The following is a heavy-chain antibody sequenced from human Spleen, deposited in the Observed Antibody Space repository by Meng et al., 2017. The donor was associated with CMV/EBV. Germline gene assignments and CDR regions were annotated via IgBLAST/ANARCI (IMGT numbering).Heavy chain of an antibody. Sequence: FHFSDYYMGWVRQPPGKGLEWVSYISGNGDYIHIADSVKGRFSISRDNTKKSLFLQMNSLRDEDTGVFFCVREPYDSSGFYVPGLNYWGQGTLVTVSS. CDR3: VREPYDSSGFYVPGLNY. V-gene: IGHV3-11*04. CDR2: ISGNGDYI. J-gene: IGHJ4*02. CDR1: FHFSDYY. D-gene: IGHD3-22*01.